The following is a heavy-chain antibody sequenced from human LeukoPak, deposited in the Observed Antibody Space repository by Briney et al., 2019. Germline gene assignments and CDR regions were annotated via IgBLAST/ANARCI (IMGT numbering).Heavy chain of an antibody. J-gene: IGHJ4*02. CDR3: ARDLARGSGSEPTPSFDY. CDR1: GFTFSSYW. V-gene: IGHV3-7*03. D-gene: IGHD3-10*01. CDR2: IKQDGSEK. Sequence: GSLRLSCAASGFTFSSYWMSWVRQAPGKGLEWVANIKQDGSEKYYVDSVKGRFTISRDNAKNSLYLQMNSLRAEDTAVYYSARDLARGSGSEPTPSFDYWGQGTLVTVSS.